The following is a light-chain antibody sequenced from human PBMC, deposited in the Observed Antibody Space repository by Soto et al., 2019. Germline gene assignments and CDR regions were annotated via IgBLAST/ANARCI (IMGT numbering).Light chain of an antibody. CDR3: HQYGSSPWT. CDR1: QSISSAY. J-gene: IGKJ1*01. V-gene: IGKV3-20*01. CDR2: GPH. Sequence: IVLTQSPGILSLSPWERATLSCRASQSISSAYIAWYQQKPGQTPRLLIYGPHTRAAGIPDRFSGSGSGTDFTLTINRLEPEDFAVYYCHQYGSSPWTFGQGTKVDIK.